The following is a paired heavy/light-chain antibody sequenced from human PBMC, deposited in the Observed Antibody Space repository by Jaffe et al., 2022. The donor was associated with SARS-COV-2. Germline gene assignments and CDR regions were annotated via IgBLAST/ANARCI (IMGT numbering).Light chain of an antibody. J-gene: IGLJ2*01. CDR3: QSYDGSLSGSEV. CDR2: GNN. Sequence: QSVLTQPPSVSGAPGQRVTISCTGSSSNIGAGYDVHWYQQLPGTAPKLLIYGNNNRPSGVPDRFSGSKSGTSASLAITGLQAEDEADYYCQSYDGSLSGSEVFGGGTKLTVL. CDR1: SSNIGAGYD. V-gene: IGLV1-40*01.
Heavy chain of an antibody. V-gene: IGHV3-23*01. CDR1: GFTFSNYA. J-gene: IGHJ5*02. CDR3: AKDPLSSALRQNWFDP. D-gene: IGHD3-3*01. CDR2: ISGSGAST. Sequence: EVQLLESGGGLVQPGGSLRLSCAASGFTFSNYAMSWVRQAPGKGLEWVSGISGSGASTYYADSMKGRFTISRDNSKNTLYLQMNSLRAEDTAVYYCAKDPLSSALRQNWFDPWGQGTLVTVSS.